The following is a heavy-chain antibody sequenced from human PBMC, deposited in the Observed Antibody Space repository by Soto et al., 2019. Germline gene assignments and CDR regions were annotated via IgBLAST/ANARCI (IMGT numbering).Heavy chain of an antibody. CDR2: ISAYNGNT. V-gene: IGHV1-18*04. D-gene: IGHD6-6*01. J-gene: IGHJ6*02. CDR1: GYTFTSYG. Sequence: QVQLVQSGAAVKKPGASVKVSCKASGYTFTSYGISWVRQAPGQGLEWMGWISAYNGNTNYAQKLQGRVTMTTDTSTSTAYMELRSLRSDDTAVYSCARVREQLVSYYGMDVWGQGTTVTVSS. CDR3: ARVREQLVSYYGMDV.